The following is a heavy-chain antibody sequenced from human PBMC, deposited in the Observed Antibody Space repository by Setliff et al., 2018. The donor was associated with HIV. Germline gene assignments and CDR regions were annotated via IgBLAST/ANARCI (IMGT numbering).Heavy chain of an antibody. Sequence: SETLSLTCTGSGDSRNSGDYYWGWLRQSPGKGLGWIGYIFYSWDSYYNPSLKSRLTMSIDTSNNQFSLKFNDLTAADTAVHYCARVSGVAVIGAGHYFHYWGQGTLVTVSS. CDR2: IFYSWDS. CDR3: ARVSGVAVIGAGHYFHY. D-gene: IGHD3-22*01. V-gene: IGHV4-30-4*01. J-gene: IGHJ4*02. CDR1: GDSRNSGDYY.